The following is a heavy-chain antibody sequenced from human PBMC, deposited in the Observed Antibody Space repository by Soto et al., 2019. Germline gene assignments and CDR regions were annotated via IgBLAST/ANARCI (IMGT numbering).Heavy chain of an antibody. Sequence: EVQLVESGGGLVKPGGSLRLSCATSGFTFSSFDMDWVRQAPGKGLEWVSSIHRASTYIYYADSVRSRFTISRDNAKSSLYLQMNSLTVEDTAVYYCARRAVTTYHFFDYWGQGALVTVSS. D-gene: IGHD4-17*01. CDR2: IHRASTYI. V-gene: IGHV3-21*06. CDR3: ARRAVTTYHFFDY. J-gene: IGHJ4*02. CDR1: GFTFSSFD.